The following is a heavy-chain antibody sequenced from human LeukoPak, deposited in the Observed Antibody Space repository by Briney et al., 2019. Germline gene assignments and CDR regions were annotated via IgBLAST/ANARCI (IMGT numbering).Heavy chain of an antibody. D-gene: IGHD3-22*01. J-gene: IGHJ4*02. CDR3: ATDYDSSGFFDY. CDR2: ISSSSSTI. Sequence: PGGSLRLSCAASGFTFSSYSMNWVREAPGKRLEWVSYISSSSSTIYYADSVKGRFTISRDNAKNSLYLQMNSLRAEDTAVYYCATDYDSSGFFDYWGQGTLVTVSS. V-gene: IGHV3-48*01. CDR1: GFTFSSYS.